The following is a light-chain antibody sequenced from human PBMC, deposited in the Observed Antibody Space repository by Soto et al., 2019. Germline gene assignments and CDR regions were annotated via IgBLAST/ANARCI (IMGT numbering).Light chain of an antibody. CDR1: QSISSY. J-gene: IGKJ5*01. V-gene: IGKV1-39*01. Sequence: DIQMTQSPSSLSASVGDRVTITCRASQSISSYLNWYKQKPGKAPKFMIYAASSLQSGVPSRFSGSGSGTDFTLTISSLQPEDFATYYCQQSYSTPITFGQGTRLEIK. CDR3: QQSYSTPIT. CDR2: AAS.